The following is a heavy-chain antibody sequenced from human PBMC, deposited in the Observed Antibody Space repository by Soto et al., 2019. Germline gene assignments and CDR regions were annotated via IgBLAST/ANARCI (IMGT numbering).Heavy chain of an antibody. CDR3: ARDLLWFGELLSDYFDY. CDR2: ISAYNGNT. D-gene: IGHD3-10*01. J-gene: IGHJ4*02. Sequence: QVQLVQSGAEVKKPGASVKVSCKASGYTFTSYGISWVRQAPGQGLEWMGWISAYNGNTNYAQKLQGIVTMTTDTSTSTAYMELRSLRSDDTAVYYCARDLLWFGELLSDYFDYWGQGTLVTVSS. CDR1: GYTFTSYG. V-gene: IGHV1-18*01.